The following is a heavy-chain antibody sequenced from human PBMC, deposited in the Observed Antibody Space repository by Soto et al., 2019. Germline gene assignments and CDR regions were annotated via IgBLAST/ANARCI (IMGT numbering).Heavy chain of an antibody. J-gene: IGHJ6*02. Sequence: PSETLSLTCTVSGDSISSYYWSWIRQPPGKGLEWIGYIYYSGSTNYNPSLKSRVTISVDTSKNQFSLKLSSVTAADTAVYYCASSNIAAAGFYYYAMDVWGQGTTVTVS. CDR2: IYYSGST. CDR1: GDSISSYY. V-gene: IGHV4-59*01. CDR3: ASSNIAAAGFYYYAMDV. D-gene: IGHD6-13*01.